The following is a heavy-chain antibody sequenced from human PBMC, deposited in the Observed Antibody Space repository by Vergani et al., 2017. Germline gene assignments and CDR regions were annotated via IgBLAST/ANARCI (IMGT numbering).Heavy chain of an antibody. D-gene: IGHD3-16*01. CDR2: NNPNSGGT. CDR1: GYTFTGYY. Sequence: QVQLVQSRAEVKTPGASVKVSCKASGYTFTGYYMHWVRPAPGQGLEWMGRNNPNSGGTNDAQKVQGRVTMTRDTSISTAYMEMSRLRSDDPAVYYCARDGLGIDYWGQGTLVTVSS. CDR3: ARDGLGIDY. J-gene: IGHJ4*02. V-gene: IGHV1-2*06.